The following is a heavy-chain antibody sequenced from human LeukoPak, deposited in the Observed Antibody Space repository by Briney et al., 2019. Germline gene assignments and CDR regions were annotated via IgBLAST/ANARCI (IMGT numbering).Heavy chain of an antibody. J-gene: IGHJ4*02. D-gene: IGHD3-16*02. V-gene: IGHV4-59*08. Sequence: SETLSLTCTVSGGSISSYYWTWIRQPPGKGLEWIGYNYYRGTTNYSPSLKSRVTISLDTSKNQFSLELRSVTAADTAVYYCARRIYDYVWGSYHPFDYWGQGTLVTVSS. CDR2: NYYRGTT. CDR1: GGSISSYY. CDR3: ARRIYDYVWGSYHPFDY.